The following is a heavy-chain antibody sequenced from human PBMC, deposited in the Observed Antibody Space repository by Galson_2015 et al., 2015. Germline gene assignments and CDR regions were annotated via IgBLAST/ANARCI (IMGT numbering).Heavy chain of an antibody. V-gene: IGHV3-64D*08. Sequence: SLRLSCAASGFTFSDYAMHWVRQAPGKGLEFVSAISHYGTSTFYADSVKDRFTISRDNSKNTLYLQMSSLRAEDTAVYYCVKDRVAALNAFDIWGQGTTVTVSS. CDR2: ISHYGTST. D-gene: IGHD2-15*01. J-gene: IGHJ3*02. CDR1: GFTFSDYA. CDR3: VKDRVAALNAFDI.